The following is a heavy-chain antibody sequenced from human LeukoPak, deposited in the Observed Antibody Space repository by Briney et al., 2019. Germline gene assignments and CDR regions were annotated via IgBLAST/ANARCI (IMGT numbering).Heavy chain of an antibody. V-gene: IGHV4-61*01. D-gene: IGHD1-14*01. CDR3: GRDNPTTGAFDI. CDR1: GGSVSSGSYY. J-gene: IGHJ3*02. Sequence: PSETLSLTCTVSGGSVSSGSYYWSWIRQPPGKGLEWIGYIYYSGSTNYNPSLKSRVTISVDTSKNQFSLKLSSVTAADTAVYYCGRDNPTTGAFDIWGQGTMVTVSS. CDR2: IYYSGST.